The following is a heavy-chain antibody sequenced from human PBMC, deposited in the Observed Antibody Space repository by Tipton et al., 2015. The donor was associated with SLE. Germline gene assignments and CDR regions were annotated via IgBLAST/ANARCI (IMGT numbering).Heavy chain of an antibody. CDR3: ARLMMGPAIVVVPAGEGTARGVYNWFDP. V-gene: IGHV4-59*01. CDR1: GGSISSYY. Sequence: TLSLTCTVSGGSISSYYWSWIRQPPGKGLEWIGYIYYSGSTNYNPSLKSRVTISVDTSKNQFSLKLSSVTAADTAVYYCARLMMGPAIVVVPAGEGTARGVYNWFDPWGQGSLVTVSS. CDR2: IYYSGST. J-gene: IGHJ5*02. D-gene: IGHD2-2*01.